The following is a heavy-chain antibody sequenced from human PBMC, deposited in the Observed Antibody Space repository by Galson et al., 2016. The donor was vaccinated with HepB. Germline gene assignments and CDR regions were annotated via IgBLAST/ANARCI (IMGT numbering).Heavy chain of an antibody. CDR3: SRRDGGMGTTMLDY. J-gene: IGHJ4*02. CDR1: GDSISRSSYY. Sequence: SETLSLTCTVSGDSISRSSYYWGWIRQSPGKGLEWIGSIYYSGSTSYNPSLKSRVTISLDTSNNQFSLKLSSVTAAATAVYYCSRRDGGMGTTMLDYWGQGTLVTVSS. V-gene: IGHV4-39*01. CDR2: IYYSGST. D-gene: IGHD1-26*01.